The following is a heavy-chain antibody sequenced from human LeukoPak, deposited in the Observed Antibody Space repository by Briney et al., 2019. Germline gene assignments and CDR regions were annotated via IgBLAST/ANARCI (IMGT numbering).Heavy chain of an antibody. CDR2: IDPNGGGT. J-gene: IGHJ4*02. Sequence: ASVKVSCKACGYTFTAYYMHWVRQAPGQGLEWMGWIDPNGGGTTYAQKFQGRVTMARDTSITTAYMELSRLTSDDTAVYYCARGGGIAAAGTRFDYWGQGTLVTVSS. CDR3: ARGGGIAAAGTRFDY. CDR1: GYTFTAYY. D-gene: IGHD6-13*01. V-gene: IGHV1-2*02.